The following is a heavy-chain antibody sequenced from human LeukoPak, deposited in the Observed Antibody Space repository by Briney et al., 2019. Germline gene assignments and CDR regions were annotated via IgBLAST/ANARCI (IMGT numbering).Heavy chain of an antibody. D-gene: IGHD6-19*01. J-gene: IGHJ4*02. V-gene: IGHV3-66*01. CDR3: ARDRGDTSGWPIIDY. Sequence: PGGSLRLSCAASGFTVNNNHMSSVRQAPGKGLEWVSLIQSGSTHYADSVKGRFTISRDNSKNTLYLQMNSLRAEDTAVYYCARDRGDTSGWPIIDYWGQGTLVTVSS. CDR2: IQSGST. CDR1: GFTVNNNH.